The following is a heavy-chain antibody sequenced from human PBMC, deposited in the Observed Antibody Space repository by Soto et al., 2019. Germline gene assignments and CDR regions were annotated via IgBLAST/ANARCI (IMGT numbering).Heavy chain of an antibody. V-gene: IGHV1-69*01. D-gene: IGHD1-26*01. J-gene: IGHJ5*01. Sequence: QVQLEQSGAEVKKPESSVRVSCKASEGTFRSDAFTWVRQAPGQGLEWVGGIIPIFGKATYAQKFQDRVKFTADESTNTTYMELSSLRSEDTATYYCARGVTGGTYDSWGPGTLVTVSA. CDR3: ARGVTGGTYDS. CDR2: IIPIFGKA. CDR1: EGTFRSDA.